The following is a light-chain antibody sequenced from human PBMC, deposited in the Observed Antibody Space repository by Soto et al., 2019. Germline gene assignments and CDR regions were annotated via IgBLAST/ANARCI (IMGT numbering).Light chain of an antibody. V-gene: IGLV1-40*01. Sequence: SVLTQPPSVSGAPGQRVTLSCTGSSSNIGAGYDVHWYQQLPGTAPKVLIYGDTNRPSGVPDRFSGSKSGTSASLAITGLRAEDEAHYYCQSYDSSLTGRVVFGGGTKLTVL. CDR3: QSYDSSLTGRVV. CDR2: GDT. CDR1: SSNIGAGYD. J-gene: IGLJ3*02.